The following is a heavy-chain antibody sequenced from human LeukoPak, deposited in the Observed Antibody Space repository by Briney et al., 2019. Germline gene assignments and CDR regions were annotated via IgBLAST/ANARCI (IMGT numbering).Heavy chain of an antibody. D-gene: IGHD1-26*01. V-gene: IGHV3-30-3*01. Sequence: GGSLRLSCAASGFTFGSYAMHWVRQAPGKGLEWVAVISYDGSNKYYADSVKGRFTISRDNSKNTLYLQMNSLRAEDTAVYYCARAAAQWELLGPFDYWGQGTLVTVSS. CDR1: GFTFGSYA. J-gene: IGHJ4*02. CDR2: ISYDGSNK. CDR3: ARAAAQWELLGPFDY.